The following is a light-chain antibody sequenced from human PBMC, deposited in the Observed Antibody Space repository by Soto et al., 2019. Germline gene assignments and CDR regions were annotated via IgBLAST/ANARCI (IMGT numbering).Light chain of an antibody. CDR3: QHFGSSRGT. J-gene: IGKJ1*01. CDR2: GAS. V-gene: IGKV3-20*01. CDR1: QSVDSIY. Sequence: IVLTQSPSTVSFSPGERATLSCRASQSVDSIYLGWYQHKPGQAPRLLIFGASSRATGIPDRFSGGGSGTDFTLTISRLEPEDFAVYYCQHFGSSRGTFGQATKVDI.